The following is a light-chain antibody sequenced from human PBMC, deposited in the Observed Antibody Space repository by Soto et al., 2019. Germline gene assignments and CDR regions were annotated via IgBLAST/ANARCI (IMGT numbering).Light chain of an antibody. Sequence: IQSTQSPPTRSAPVGDRVTITGRASQTISTWMAWYQQQPAKAPNLLVYDASTLQSGVASRFSGSGSGTEFTLIISGLQPDDSATYYCQQYNSDSPWTFGQGTRLEIK. CDR2: DAS. V-gene: IGKV1-5*01. CDR3: QQYNSDSPWT. CDR1: QTISTW. J-gene: IGKJ5*01.